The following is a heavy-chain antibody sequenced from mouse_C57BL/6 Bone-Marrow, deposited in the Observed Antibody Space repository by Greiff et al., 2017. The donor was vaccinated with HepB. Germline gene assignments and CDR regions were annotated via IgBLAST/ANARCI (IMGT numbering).Heavy chain of an antibody. Sequence: VQLKESGGDLVKPGGSLKLSCAASGFTFSSYGMSWVRQTPDKRLEWVATISSGGSYTYYPDSVKGRFTISRDNAKNTLYLQMSSLKSEDTAMYYCARRKFIMDYWGQGTSVTVSS. V-gene: IGHV5-6*01. J-gene: IGHJ4*01. CDR3: ARRKFIMDY. CDR2: ISSGGSYT. D-gene: IGHD1-1*01. CDR1: GFTFSSYG.